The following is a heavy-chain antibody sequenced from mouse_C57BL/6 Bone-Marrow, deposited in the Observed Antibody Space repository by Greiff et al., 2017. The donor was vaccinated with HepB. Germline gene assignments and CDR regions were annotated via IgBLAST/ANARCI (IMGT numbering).Heavy chain of an antibody. CDR1: GYTFTSYW. Sequence: VQLQQPGAELVKPGASVNLSCKASGYTFTSYWMHWVKQRPGQGLEWIGMIHPNSGSTNYNEKFKSKATLTVDKSSSTAYMQLSSLTSEDSAVYYCASWDSSGYVMDYWGQGTSVTVSS. CDR3: ASWDSSGYVMDY. J-gene: IGHJ4*01. V-gene: IGHV1-64*01. CDR2: IHPNSGST. D-gene: IGHD3-2*02.